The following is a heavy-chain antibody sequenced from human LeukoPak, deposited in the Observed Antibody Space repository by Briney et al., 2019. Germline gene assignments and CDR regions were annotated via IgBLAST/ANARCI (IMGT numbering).Heavy chain of an antibody. CDR2: IRYDGSNK. V-gene: IGHV3-30*02. CDR1: GFTFSSYG. CDR3: ANPQRWSDAFDI. Sequence: PGGSLRLSCAASGFTFSSYGMHWVRQAPGKALEWVAFIRYDGSNKYYADSVKGRFTISRDNSKNTLYLQMNSLRAEDTAVYYCANPQRWSDAFDIWGQGTMVTVSS. D-gene: IGHD4-23*01. J-gene: IGHJ3*02.